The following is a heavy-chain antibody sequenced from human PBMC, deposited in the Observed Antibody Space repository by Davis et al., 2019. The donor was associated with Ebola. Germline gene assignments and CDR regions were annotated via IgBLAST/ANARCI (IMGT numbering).Heavy chain of an antibody. J-gene: IGHJ4*02. CDR1: GGSISSYY. V-gene: IGHV4-59*01. CDR3: ARESSDYYFDY. D-gene: IGHD2-21*02. Sequence: MPGGSLRLSCTVSGGSISSYYWSWIRQPPGKGLEWIGYIYYSGSTNYNPSLKSRVTISVDTSKNQFSLKLSSVTAADTAVYYCARESSDYYFDYWGQGTLVTVSS. CDR2: IYYSGST.